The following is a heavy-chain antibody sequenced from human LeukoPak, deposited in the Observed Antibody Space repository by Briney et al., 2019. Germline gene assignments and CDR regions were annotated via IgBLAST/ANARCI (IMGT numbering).Heavy chain of an antibody. J-gene: IGHJ4*02. V-gene: IGHV3-9*01. D-gene: IGHD6-13*01. CDR1: GFTFDDYA. CDR2: ISWNSGSI. Sequence: PGGSLRLSCAPSGFTFDDYAMHWARQAPGKALEWAQGISWNSGSIGYADSVKGRFTISRDNAKNSLYLQMNSLRAEDTALYYCAKVSGSSWYTPLFDYWGQGTLVTVSS. CDR3: AKVSGSSWYTPLFDY.